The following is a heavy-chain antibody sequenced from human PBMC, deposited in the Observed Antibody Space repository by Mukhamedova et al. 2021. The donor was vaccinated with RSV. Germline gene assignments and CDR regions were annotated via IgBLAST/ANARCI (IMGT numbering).Heavy chain of an antibody. CDR1: STYA. CDR2: ISHDGATK. CDR3: SRPYDYWSGNFGSGWFD. Sequence: STYAMHWVRQAPGKGQEWVAVISHDGATKYHAESVKGRLIISRDNSENTLYLQMHSLRVEDTAVYYCSRPYDYWSGNFGSGWFD. D-gene: IGHD3-3*01. V-gene: IGHV3-30-3*01. J-gene: IGHJ5*02.